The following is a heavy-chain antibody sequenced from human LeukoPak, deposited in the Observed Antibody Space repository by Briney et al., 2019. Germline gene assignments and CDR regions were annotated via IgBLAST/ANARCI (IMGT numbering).Heavy chain of an antibody. Sequence: GRSLRLCCAASGFTFSSYAMHWVRQAPGKGLEWVAVISYDGSNKYYADSVKGRFTISRDNSKNTLYLQMNSLRAEDTAVYYCARDQHLAGTFSYWGQGTLVTVSS. CDR3: ARDQHLAGTFSY. V-gene: IGHV3-30*01. J-gene: IGHJ4*02. CDR2: ISYDGSNK. CDR1: GFTFSSYA. D-gene: IGHD6-13*01.